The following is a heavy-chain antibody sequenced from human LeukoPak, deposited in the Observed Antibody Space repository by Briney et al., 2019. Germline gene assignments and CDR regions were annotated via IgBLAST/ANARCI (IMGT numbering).Heavy chain of an antibody. D-gene: IGHD3-22*01. CDR2: IKSKSDGGTA. Sequence: GGSLRLSCAASEFTFSNAWMRWVRLAPGKGLEWVGRIKSKSDGGTADYAAPVKGRFTISRDDSTNTLYLQMNSLKTEDTAVYYCSTVYYYYGSSVDYWGQGTLVTVSS. J-gene: IGHJ4*02. V-gene: IGHV3-15*01. CDR3: STVYYYYGSSVDY. CDR1: EFTFSNAW.